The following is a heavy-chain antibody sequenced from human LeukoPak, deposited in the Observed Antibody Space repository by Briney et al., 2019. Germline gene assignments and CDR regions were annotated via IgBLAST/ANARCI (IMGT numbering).Heavy chain of an antibody. CDR3: ASSVDTAMALS. V-gene: IGHV1-69*13. CDR1: GGTFSSYA. J-gene: IGHJ5*02. Sequence: SVKVSCKASGGTFSSYAISWVRQAPGQGLEWMGGIIPIFGTANYAQKFQGRVTITADESTSATYMELSSLRSEDTAVYYCASSVDTAMALSWGQGTLVTVSS. D-gene: IGHD5-18*01. CDR2: IIPIFGTA.